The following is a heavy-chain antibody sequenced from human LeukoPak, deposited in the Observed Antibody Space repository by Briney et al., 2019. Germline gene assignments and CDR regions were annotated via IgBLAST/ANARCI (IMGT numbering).Heavy chain of an antibody. CDR2: ISSSGSTI. J-gene: IGHJ5*02. CDR1: GFTFSSYA. Sequence: GGSLRLSCAASGFTFSSYAMSWVRQAPGKGLEWVSYISSSGSTIYYADSVKGRFTISRDNAKNSLYLQMNSLRVEDTALYYCAKDFGDYGDVAGWFDPWGQGTLVTVSS. V-gene: IGHV3-48*04. CDR3: AKDFGDYGDVAGWFDP. D-gene: IGHD4-17*01.